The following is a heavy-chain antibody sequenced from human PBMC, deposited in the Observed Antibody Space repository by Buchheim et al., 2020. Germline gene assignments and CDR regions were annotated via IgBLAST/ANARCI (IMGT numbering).Heavy chain of an antibody. Sequence: EVQLVESGGGLVKPGGSLRLSCAASGFTFSSYSMNWVRQAPGKGLEWVSSISSSSSYIYYADSVKGRFTISRDNAKNSLYLQMNSLRAEDTAVYYCARADYGFWSGYYRENYYGMDVWGQGTT. CDR1: GFTFSSYS. J-gene: IGHJ6*02. CDR2: ISSSSSYI. V-gene: IGHV3-21*01. CDR3: ARADYGFWSGYYRENYYGMDV. D-gene: IGHD3-3*01.